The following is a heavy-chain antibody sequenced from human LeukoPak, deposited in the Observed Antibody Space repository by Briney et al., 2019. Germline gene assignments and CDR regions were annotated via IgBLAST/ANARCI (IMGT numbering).Heavy chain of an antibody. J-gene: IGHJ4*02. V-gene: IGHV3-23*01. CDR2: ISGTGGST. CDR1: GFTFSNFA. CDR3: AKAFTGFWSLYLFDY. Sequence: GGSLRLSCTGSGFTFSNFAMSWVRQAPGKGLEWVSSISGTGGSTYYADSLKGRITISRDNSKNTLFLRMSSLRAADTAVYYCAKAFTGFWSLYLFDYWGQGILVAVSS. D-gene: IGHD3-3*01.